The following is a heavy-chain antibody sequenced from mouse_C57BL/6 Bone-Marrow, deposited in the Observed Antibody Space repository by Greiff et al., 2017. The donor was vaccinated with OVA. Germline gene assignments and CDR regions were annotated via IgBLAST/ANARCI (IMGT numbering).Heavy chain of an antibody. V-gene: IGHV1-74*01. Sequence: VKQRPGQGLEWIGRIHPSDSDTNYNQKFKGKATLTVDKSSSTAYMQLSSLTSEDSAVYYCASYYGSDGYWGQGTTLTVSS. J-gene: IGHJ2*01. CDR2: IHPSDSDT. CDR3: ASYYGSDGY. D-gene: IGHD1-1*01.